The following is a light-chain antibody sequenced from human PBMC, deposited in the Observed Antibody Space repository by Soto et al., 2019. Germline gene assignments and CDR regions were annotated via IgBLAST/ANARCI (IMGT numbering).Light chain of an antibody. Sequence: EIVLTQSPGTLSLSPGERATLSCRASQSVSSYLAWYQQKPGQAPRLLIYGASSRATGIPDRFSGSGSGTDFTLTISRLEPEDFAVYYCQQYGSSPRITFGQGTRLENK. CDR2: GAS. CDR3: QQYGSSPRIT. J-gene: IGKJ5*01. CDR1: QSVSSY. V-gene: IGKV3-20*01.